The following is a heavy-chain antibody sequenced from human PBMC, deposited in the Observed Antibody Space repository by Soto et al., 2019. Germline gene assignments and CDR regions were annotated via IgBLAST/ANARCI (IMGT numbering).Heavy chain of an antibody. D-gene: IGHD2-15*01. V-gene: IGHV4-4*07. CDR2: IYPGGST. CDR3: ARASVGPPGGGSWIMPFDF. Sequence: QVQLQESGPGLVKPSETLSLTCSVSGGSINNYYWSWIRQSAGKGLEWIGRIYPGGSTNYNPSLKSRVTMSVGTSKNQFSLRLTSVTAADTAVYYCARASVGPPGGGSWIMPFDFWGQGTRVTVSS. J-gene: IGHJ4*02. CDR1: GGSINNYY.